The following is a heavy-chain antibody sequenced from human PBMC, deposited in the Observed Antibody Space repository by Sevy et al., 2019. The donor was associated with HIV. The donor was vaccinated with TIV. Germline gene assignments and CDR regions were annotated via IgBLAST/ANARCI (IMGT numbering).Heavy chain of an antibody. J-gene: IGHJ4*02. Sequence: GGSLRLSCAVSGFNFNIYSMSWVRQAPGKGLEWVPTLSFGCGKINYADSVKGRFIISRDDSKNTLYLQMNSLRAEDMAVYFCAREGCTRPHDYWGQGTLVTVSS. CDR1: GFNFNIYS. V-gene: IGHV3-23*01. CDR2: LSFGCGKI. D-gene: IGHD2-8*01. CDR3: AREGCTRPHDY.